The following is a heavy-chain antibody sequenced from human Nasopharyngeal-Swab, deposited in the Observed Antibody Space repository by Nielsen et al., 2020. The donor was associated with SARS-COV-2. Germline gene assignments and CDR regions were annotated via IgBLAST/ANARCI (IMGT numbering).Heavy chain of an antibody. D-gene: IGHD4/OR15-4a*01. J-gene: IGHJ4*02. CDR1: GFTFSNSA. Sequence: GESLKISCSVSGFTFSNSALCWVRQALGKGLEWVSAISISGATTFYADSVRGRFTISRDNDRNTVYLQMSSLTVEDTAIYYCAKEEVPNDYWGQGTLVTVSS. V-gene: IGHV3-23*01. CDR2: ISISGATT. CDR3: AKEEVPNDY.